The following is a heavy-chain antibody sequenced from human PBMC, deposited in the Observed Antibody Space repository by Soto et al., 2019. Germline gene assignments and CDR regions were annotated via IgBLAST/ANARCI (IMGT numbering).Heavy chain of an antibody. CDR1: GFTFSSYW. D-gene: IGHD2-15*01. J-gene: IGHJ3*02. V-gene: IGHV3-74*01. CDR2: INSDGSST. CDR3: ARYAGGPNAFDI. Sequence: VQLVESGGGLVQPGGSLRLSCAASGFTFSSYWMHWVRQAPGKGLVWVSRINSDGSSTSYADSVKGRFTISRDNAKNTLYLQMNSLRAEDTAVYYCARYAGGPNAFDIWGQGTMVTVSS.